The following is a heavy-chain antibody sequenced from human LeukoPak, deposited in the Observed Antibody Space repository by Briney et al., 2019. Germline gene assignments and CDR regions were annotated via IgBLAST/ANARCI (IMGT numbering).Heavy chain of an antibody. CDR2: MNPNSGNT. V-gene: IGHV1-8*03. J-gene: IGHJ3*02. CDR1: GYTFTSYD. Sequence: ASVKVSCKASGYTFTSYDINWVRQATGQGLEWMGWMNPNSGNTGYAQKFQGRVTITRNTSISTAYMELSSLRSEDTAVYYCARGRPYDFWSLGAFDIWGQGTMVTVSS. CDR3: ARGRPYDFWSLGAFDI. D-gene: IGHD3-3*01.